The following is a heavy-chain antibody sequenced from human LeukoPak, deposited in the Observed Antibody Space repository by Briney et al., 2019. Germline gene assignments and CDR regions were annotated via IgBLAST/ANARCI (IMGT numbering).Heavy chain of an antibody. CDR1: GFTFSNEA. CDR2: ISPGGGTT. CDR3: TKVRSGSSNWALRVFDY. V-gene: IGHV3-23*01. J-gene: IGHJ4*02. D-gene: IGHD4-11*01. Sequence: GGSLRLSCAVSGFTFSNEAMGWVRQLRGGGLEWVSTISPGGGTTYYAESMKGRFTISRDNSKSTLYLEMNSLRVEDTAVYYCTKVRSGSSNWALRVFDYWGQGALVTVSS.